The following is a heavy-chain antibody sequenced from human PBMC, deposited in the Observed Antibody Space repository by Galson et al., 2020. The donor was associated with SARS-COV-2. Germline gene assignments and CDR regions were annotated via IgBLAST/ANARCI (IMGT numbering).Heavy chain of an antibody. J-gene: IGHJ4*02. Sequence: ASVKVSCKASRYSFTSYGMSWVRQAPGKGLEWIGWVSGYNGNTDYAQNVQGRVTMSADTSTSTVYMELWSLRSDDTAVYYCARSGKRYCSGGTCYFDYWGQGTLLTVSS. D-gene: IGHD2-15*01. CDR1: RYSFTSYG. CDR3: ARSGKRYCSGGTCYFDY. V-gene: IGHV1-18*01. CDR2: VSGYNGNT.